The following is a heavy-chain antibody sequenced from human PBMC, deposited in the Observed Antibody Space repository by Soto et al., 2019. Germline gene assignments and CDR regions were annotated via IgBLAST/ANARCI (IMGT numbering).Heavy chain of an antibody. CDR3: AKEVGAICSGGSCYPGWSEH. J-gene: IGHJ5*02. D-gene: IGHD2-15*01. CDR1: GFTFSSYA. CDR2: ISVSVGIT. V-gene: IGHV3-23*01. Sequence: GGSLRLSCAASGFTFSSYAMSWVRQAPGKGLEWASAISVSVGITYYADSVKGRFTISRDNSKNTLYLQMNSLRAEDTAVYYCAKEVGAICSGGSCYPGWSEHWGKGNLVTVSS.